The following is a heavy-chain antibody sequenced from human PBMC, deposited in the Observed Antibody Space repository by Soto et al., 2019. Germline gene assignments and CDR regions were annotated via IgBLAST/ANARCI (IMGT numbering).Heavy chain of an antibody. CDR3: ARGDCVGGTCYSLAGSFYYYMDV. Sequence: EVQLVESGGGLVQPGGSLRLSCVASGFTFSNYGMYWVRQAPGEGLVWVSRINNDGSVSSYADSVKGRLTISRDNVKNTLYLQMDSLRAEDTAVYYCARGDCVGGTCYSLAGSFYYYMDVWGKGTTVTVFS. D-gene: IGHD2-15*01. V-gene: IGHV3-74*01. CDR2: INNDGSVS. J-gene: IGHJ6*03. CDR1: GFTFSNYG.